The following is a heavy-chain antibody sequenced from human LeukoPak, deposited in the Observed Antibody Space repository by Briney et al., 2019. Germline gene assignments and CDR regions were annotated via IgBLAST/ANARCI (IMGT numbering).Heavy chain of an antibody. J-gene: IGHJ4*02. CDR1: GFSFNNYA. D-gene: IGHD7-27*01. Sequence: GGSLRLSCVASGFSFNNYAMNWVRQAPGKGLEWVANIRGSGSGMGYGSYYGDSVKGRFTISRDNAKTSLYLQMNSLRADDTAVYYCARDDNWGFDYWGQGALVTVSS. CDR3: ARDDNWGFDY. V-gene: IGHV3-48*04. CDR2: IRGSGSGM.